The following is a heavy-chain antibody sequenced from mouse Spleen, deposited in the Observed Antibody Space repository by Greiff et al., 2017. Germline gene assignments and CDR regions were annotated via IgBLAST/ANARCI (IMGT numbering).Heavy chain of an antibody. D-gene: IGHD1-1*01. V-gene: IGHV5-9-4*01. CDR1: GFTFSSYA. CDR3: ARSHYYGSSFDY. Sequence: EVKVVESGGGLVKPGGSLKLSCAASGFTFSSYAMSWVRQSPEKRLEWVAEISSGGSYTYYPDTVTGRFTISRDNAKNTLYLEMSSLRSEDTAMYYCARSHYYGSSFDYWGQGTTLTVSS. J-gene: IGHJ2*01. CDR2: ISSGGSYT.